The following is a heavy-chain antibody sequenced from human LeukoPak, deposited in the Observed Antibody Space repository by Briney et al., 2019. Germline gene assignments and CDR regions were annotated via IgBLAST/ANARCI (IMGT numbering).Heavy chain of an antibody. J-gene: IGHJ4*02. CDR3: ARGLAAREIF. Sequence: ASVKVSCKASGGTFSSYTIRWVRQAPGQGLEWVGRIIPILGIANYAQKFQGRVTITTDKSTSTAYMELSSLRSEDTAVYYCARGLAAREIFWGQGTLVTVSS. D-gene: IGHD6-6*01. CDR2: IIPILGIA. V-gene: IGHV1-69*02. CDR1: GGTFSSYT.